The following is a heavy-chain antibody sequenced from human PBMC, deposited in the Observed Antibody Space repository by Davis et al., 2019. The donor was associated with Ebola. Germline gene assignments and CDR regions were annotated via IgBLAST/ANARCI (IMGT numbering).Heavy chain of an antibody. D-gene: IGHD6-13*01. V-gene: IGHV3-21*01. CDR3: ARDMTGSSWYFYYFDY. Sequence: SLKGRFTISRDNAKNSLYLQMNSLRAEDTAVYYCARDMTGSSWYFYYFDYWGQGTLVTVSS. J-gene: IGHJ4*02.